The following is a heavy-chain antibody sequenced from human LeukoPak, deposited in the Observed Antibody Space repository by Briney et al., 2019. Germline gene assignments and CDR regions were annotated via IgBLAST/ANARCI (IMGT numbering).Heavy chain of an antibody. CDR1: GFTFSSYW. CDR3: AKNILPAAHDAFDF. Sequence: GGSLRLSCAASGFTFSSYWMHWVRQAPGKGLVWVSRINTDGSSTSYADSVKGRFTISRDNSKNTLYLQMSSLRAEDTAIYYCAKNILPAAHDAFDFWGPGTLVTVSS. CDR2: INTDGSST. V-gene: IGHV3-74*01. J-gene: IGHJ3*01. D-gene: IGHD2-2*01.